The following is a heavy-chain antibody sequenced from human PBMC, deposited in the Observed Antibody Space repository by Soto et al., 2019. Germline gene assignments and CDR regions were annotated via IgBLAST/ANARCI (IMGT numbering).Heavy chain of an antibody. J-gene: IGHJ4*02. V-gene: IGHV4-59*08. D-gene: IGHD6-19*01. CDR3: ARHWWSSGSYLVFDS. CDR2: VYSAGST. Sequence: SETLSLTCTISGASTGGYYWSWIRQSPGKGLEWIGYVYSAGSTKYNPSLQSRVAISIDTSKRQFSLKLTSVTAADTALYYCARHWWSSGSYLVFDSWGQGTLVTVSS. CDR1: GASTGGYY.